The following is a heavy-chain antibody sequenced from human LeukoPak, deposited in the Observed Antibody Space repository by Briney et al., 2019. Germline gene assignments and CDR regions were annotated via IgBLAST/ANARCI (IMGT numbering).Heavy chain of an antibody. D-gene: IGHD6-19*01. CDR1: GDSVSSKNGA. V-gene: IGHV6-1*01. J-gene: IGHJ4*02. CDR2: TYYRSKWYN. CDR3: ARDFGTTGWHTFDY. Sequence: SQTLSLTCVVSGDSVSSKNGAWNWIRQSPSRGLEWLGRTYYRSKWYNDYAESMEGRMTISQNTSKNQYSLHLNSVTPDDTAVYYCARDFGTTGWHTFDYWGQGTLVTVSS.